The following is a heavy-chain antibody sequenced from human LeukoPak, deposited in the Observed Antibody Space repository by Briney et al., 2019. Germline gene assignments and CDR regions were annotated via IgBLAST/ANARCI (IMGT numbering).Heavy chain of an antibody. CDR3: ARDSWWELFPFDY. J-gene: IGHJ4*02. CDR2: VSGYSGNT. CDR1: GYTFTSYG. V-gene: IGHV1-18*01. Sequence: GASVKVSCKASGYTFTSYGISWVRQAPGQGLEWMGWVSGYSGNTDYAQNIQDRVTMTTDTSTSTAYMELRSLRSDDTAVYYCARDSWWELFPFDYWGQGTLVTVSS. D-gene: IGHD3-10*01.